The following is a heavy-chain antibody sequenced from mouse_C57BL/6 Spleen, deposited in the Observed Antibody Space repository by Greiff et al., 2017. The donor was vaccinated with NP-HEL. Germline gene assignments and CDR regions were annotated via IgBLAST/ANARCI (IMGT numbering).Heavy chain of an antibody. D-gene: IGHD2-13*01. CDR3: TRGRGDDYSLDY. J-gene: IGHJ2*01. V-gene: IGHV5-9-1*02. CDR2: ISSGGDYI. Sequence: EVQGVESGEGLVKPGGSLKLSCAASGFTFSSYAMSWVRQTPEKRLEWVAYISSGGDYIYYADTVKGRFTISRDNARNPLYLQMSSLKSEDTAMYYCTRGRGDDYSLDYWGQGATLTVAS. CDR1: GFTFSSYA.